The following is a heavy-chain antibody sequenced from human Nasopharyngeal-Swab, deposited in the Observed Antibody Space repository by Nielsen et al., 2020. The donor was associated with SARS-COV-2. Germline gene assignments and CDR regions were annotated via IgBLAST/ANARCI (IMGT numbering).Heavy chain of an antibody. CDR1: GFTFSSYS. CDR3: ARSSPKTKGMHDY. D-gene: IGHD1-7*01. V-gene: IGHV3-21*01. Sequence: CAASGFTFSSYSMNWVRQAPGKGLEWVSSISSSSSYIYYADSVKGRFTISRDNAKNSLYLQMNSLRAEDTAVYYCARSSPKTKGMHDYWGQGTLVTVSS. CDR2: ISSSSSYI. J-gene: IGHJ4*02.